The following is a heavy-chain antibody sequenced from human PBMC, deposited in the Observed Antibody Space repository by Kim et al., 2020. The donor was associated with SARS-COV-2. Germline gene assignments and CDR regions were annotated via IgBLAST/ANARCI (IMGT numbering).Heavy chain of an antibody. Sequence: GGSLRLSCAASGFTFNTYWMHWVRQAPGKGLVWVSLINEDGSIINYSDSVRGRFTISRDDTTNTLYLQMNSLRPDDTAIYYCVTDLVSPSDSCGHASLVT. V-gene: IGHV3-74*01. CDR1: GFTFNTYW. CDR3: VTDLVSPSDS. J-gene: IGHJ5*01. CDR2: INEDGSII.